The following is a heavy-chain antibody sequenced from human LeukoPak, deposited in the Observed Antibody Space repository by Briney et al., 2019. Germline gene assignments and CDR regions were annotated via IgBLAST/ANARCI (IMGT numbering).Heavy chain of an antibody. D-gene: IGHD3-22*01. CDR1: GFTFSSYS. CDR2: INWNGGST. J-gene: IGHJ3*02. V-gene: IGHV3-20*04. Sequence: GGSLRLSCAASGFTFSSYSMNWVRQAPGKGLEWVSGINWNGGSTGYADSVKGRFTISRDNAKNSLYLQMNSLRAEDTALYYCARDSLLAYYYDSSGYYVRDAFDIWGQGTMVTVSS. CDR3: ARDSLLAYYYDSSGYYVRDAFDI.